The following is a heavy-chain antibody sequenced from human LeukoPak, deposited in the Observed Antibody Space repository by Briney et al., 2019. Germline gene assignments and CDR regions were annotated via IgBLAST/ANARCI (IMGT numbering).Heavy chain of an antibody. CDR3: ARDNDILTVGLDY. CDR2: ISSSGSTI. D-gene: IGHD3-9*01. V-gene: IGHV3-48*03. J-gene: IGHJ4*02. Sequence: GGSLRLTCAASGFTFSSYEMNWVRQAPGKGLEWVSYISSSGSTIYYADSVKGRFTISRDNAKNSLYLQMNSLRAEDTAVYYCARDNDILTVGLDYWGQGTLVTVSS. CDR1: GFTFSSYE.